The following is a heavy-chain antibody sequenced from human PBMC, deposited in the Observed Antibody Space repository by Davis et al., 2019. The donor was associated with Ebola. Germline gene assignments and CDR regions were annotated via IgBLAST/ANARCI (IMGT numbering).Heavy chain of an antibody. Sequence: MPSETLSLTCTVSGGSISSYYWSWIRQPPGKGLEWIGYIYYSGSTNYNPSLKSRVTISVDTSKNQSSLKVSSVTAADTAIYYCARHATGSRRGMDVWGQGTTVTVSS. D-gene: IGHD1-1*01. V-gene: IGHV4-59*08. J-gene: IGHJ6*02. CDR2: IYYSGST. CDR1: GGSISSYY. CDR3: ARHATGSRRGMDV.